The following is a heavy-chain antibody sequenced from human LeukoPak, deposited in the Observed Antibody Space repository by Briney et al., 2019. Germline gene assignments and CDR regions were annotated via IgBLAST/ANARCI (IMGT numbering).Heavy chain of an antibody. Sequence: KSSETLSLTCTVSGGSFSSYYWSWIRQPPGKGLEWIGYIYYSGSTDYNPSLKSRVTISVETSKNQFSLNLSSVTAADTAVYYCARVYYSSSYDYWYFDLWGRGTLVTVSS. J-gene: IGHJ2*01. V-gene: IGHV4-59*01. CDR3: ARVYYSSSYDYWYFDL. CDR1: GGSFSSYY. CDR2: IYYSGST. D-gene: IGHD6-13*01.